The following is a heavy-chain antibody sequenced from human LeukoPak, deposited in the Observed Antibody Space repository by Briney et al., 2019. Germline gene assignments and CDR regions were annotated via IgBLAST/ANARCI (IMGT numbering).Heavy chain of an antibody. Sequence: PGGSLRLSCAASGFTFSSYWMSWVRQAPGKGLEWVANIKQDGSEKYYVDSVKGRFTISRDNAKNSLYLQMNSLRAEDTAVYYCVRDVTSPRWFGELLLWNYFDYWGQGTLVTVSS. CDR3: VRDVTSPRWFGELLLWNYFDY. CDR1: GFTFSSYW. J-gene: IGHJ4*02. V-gene: IGHV3-7*01. CDR2: IKQDGSEK. D-gene: IGHD3-10*01.